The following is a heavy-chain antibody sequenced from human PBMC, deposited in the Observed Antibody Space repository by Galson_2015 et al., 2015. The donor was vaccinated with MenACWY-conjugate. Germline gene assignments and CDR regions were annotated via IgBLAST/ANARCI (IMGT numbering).Heavy chain of an antibody. CDR3: ANFGQGSSWTRANYGMDI. CDR2: ISGSGGST. Sequence: SLRLSCAASGFTFSSYAMSWVRQAPGKGLEWVSAISGSGGSTYYADSVKGRFTISRDNSKNTLYLQMNSLRAEDTAVYYCANFGQGSSWTRANYGMDIWGQGTTVTVSS. J-gene: IGHJ6*02. D-gene: IGHD6-13*01. CDR1: GFTFSSYA. V-gene: IGHV3-23*01.